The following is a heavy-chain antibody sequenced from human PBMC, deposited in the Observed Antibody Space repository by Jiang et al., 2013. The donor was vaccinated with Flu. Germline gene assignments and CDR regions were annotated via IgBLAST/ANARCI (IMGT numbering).Heavy chain of an antibody. CDR2: IYYSGAT. D-gene: IGHD6-13*01. CDR1: GISIISSNW. J-gene: IGHJ3*01. V-gene: IGHV4-4*02. CDR3: SRPGAAAGTSKGHAFDV. Sequence: GPGLVKPSGTLSLTCAVSGISIISSNWWSWVRQSPGKGLEWIGNIYYSGATYYNASVKSRVTISVDTSKNQFSLEMRSVTVADTAMYYCSRPGAAAGTSKGHAFDVWGPGTMVTVSS.